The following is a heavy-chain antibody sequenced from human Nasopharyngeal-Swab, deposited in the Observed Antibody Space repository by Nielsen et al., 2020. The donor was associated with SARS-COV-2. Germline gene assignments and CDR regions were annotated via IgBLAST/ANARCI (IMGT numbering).Heavy chain of an antibody. J-gene: IGHJ6*02. V-gene: IGHV1-3*01. CDR3: ARDGDYYGSGSYYPRYYGMDV. Sequence: WVRQAPGQRLEGMGWFNAGNGNTKYSQKFQGRVTITRDTSASTAYMELSSLRSEDTAVYYCARDGDYYGSGSYYPRYYGMDVWGQGTTVTVSS. D-gene: IGHD3-10*01. CDR2: FNAGNGNT.